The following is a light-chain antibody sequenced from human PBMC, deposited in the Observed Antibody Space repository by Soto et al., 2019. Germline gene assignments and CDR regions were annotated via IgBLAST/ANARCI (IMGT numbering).Light chain of an antibody. CDR1: SSDVGGYNY. CDR2: EVT. J-gene: IGLJ1*01. V-gene: IGLV2-14*01. CDR3: SSYTSSGTLYV. Sequence: QSALTQPASVSGSPGQSITISCTGTSSDVGGYNYVSWYQQHPGKAPKLMIYEVTKRPSGISNRFSGSKSGNTASLTISGLQAEDEADYYCSSYTSSGTLYVFGTGTKLTVL.